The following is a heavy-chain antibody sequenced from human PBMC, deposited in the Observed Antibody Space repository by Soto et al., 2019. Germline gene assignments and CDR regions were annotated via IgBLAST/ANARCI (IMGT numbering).Heavy chain of an antibody. V-gene: IGHV3-48*02. J-gene: IGHJ4*02. D-gene: IGHD2-21*01. CDR3: ARQTWDSYSSKFDY. CDR2: INSGSSAL. Sequence: EVQLIEYGGGWVQPGGSLRLSCVASGFTFSDYSINWVRQAPGKGLEWLSYINSGSSALFYADSVKGRFTISRDNAKKSLYLQMNSLRDEDTAVYFCARQTWDSYSSKFDYWGQGTLVTVSS. CDR1: GFTFSDYS.